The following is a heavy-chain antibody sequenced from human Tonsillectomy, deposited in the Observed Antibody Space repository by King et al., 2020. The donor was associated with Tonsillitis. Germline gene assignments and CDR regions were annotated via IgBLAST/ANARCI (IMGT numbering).Heavy chain of an antibody. Sequence: QLQESGPGLVKPSETLSLICSVSGGSISSSSYYWGWIRQPPGKGLEWIGSIYYSGSTYYNPSLKSRVTISVDTSKNQFSLKLSSVTAAHTSVYYCAITYYYDSSGYPTSFDYRGQGTLVTVSS. V-gene: IGHV4-39*07. D-gene: IGHD3-22*01. CDR1: GGSISSSSYY. J-gene: IGHJ4*02. CDR3: AITYYYDSSGYPTSFDY. CDR2: IYYSGST.